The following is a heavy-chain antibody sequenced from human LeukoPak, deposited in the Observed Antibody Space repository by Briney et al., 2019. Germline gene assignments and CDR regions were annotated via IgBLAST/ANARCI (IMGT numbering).Heavy chain of an antibody. D-gene: IGHD6-13*01. CDR3: ARVTGYMTEDYFDY. CDR1: GGSISTTSYF. J-gene: IGHJ4*02. CDR2: IYYSGTT. Sequence: PSETLSLTCTVSGGSISTTSYFWAWIRQPPGEGLEWIGSIYYSGTTYYNSSLKSRVTISVERSKNHFSLNLSSLTAADTAVYYCARVTGYMTEDYFDYWGQGTLITVSS. V-gene: IGHV4-39*07.